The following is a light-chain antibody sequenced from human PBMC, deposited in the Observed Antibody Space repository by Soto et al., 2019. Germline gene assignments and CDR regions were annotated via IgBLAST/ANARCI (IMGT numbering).Light chain of an antibody. CDR2: EVT. J-gene: IGLJ2*01. V-gene: IGLV2-8*01. Sequence: QSVLTQPPSASGSPGQSVAISCTGTSSDVGGYDYISWYQQHPGKAPKLMIYEVTKRPSGVPDRFSGSKSGNTASLTVSGLQAEDEADYYCSSYGGNNNLLFGGGTQLTAL. CDR1: SSDVGGYDY. CDR3: SSYGGNNNLL.